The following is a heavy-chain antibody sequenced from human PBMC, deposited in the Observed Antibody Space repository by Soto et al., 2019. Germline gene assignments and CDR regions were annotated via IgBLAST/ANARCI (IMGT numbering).Heavy chain of an antibody. CDR3: ARATQLPTYDSSGYYYGKGPKPGS. CDR1: GGSISSGDYY. CDR2: IYYSGST. J-gene: IGHJ5*02. V-gene: IGHV4-30-4*01. D-gene: IGHD3-22*01. Sequence: SETLSLTCTVSGGSISSGDYYWSWIRQPPGKGLEWIGYIYYSGSTYYNPSLKSRVTISVDTSKNQFSLKLSSVTAADTAVYYCARATQLPTYDSSGYYYGKGPKPGSWGQGTLVTVSS.